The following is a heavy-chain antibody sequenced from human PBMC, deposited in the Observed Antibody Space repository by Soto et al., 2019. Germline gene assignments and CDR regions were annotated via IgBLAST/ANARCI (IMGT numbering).Heavy chain of an antibody. D-gene: IGHD4-17*01. CDR1: GYSFTSYW. J-gene: IGHJ6*02. Sequence: GESLKISCKVSGYSFTSYWIGWLRQMPGKVLEWMGIIYPGDSDTRYSPSFQGQVTISADKSISTAYLQWSSLKASDTAMYYCARQLRRHYSSYYGMDVWGQGPTVTV. V-gene: IGHV5-51*01. CDR3: ARQLRRHYSSYYGMDV. CDR2: IYPGDSDT.